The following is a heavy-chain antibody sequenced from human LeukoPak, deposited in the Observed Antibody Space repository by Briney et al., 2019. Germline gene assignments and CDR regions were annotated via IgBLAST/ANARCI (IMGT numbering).Heavy chain of an antibody. V-gene: IGHV4-59*01. CDR3: ARGLNWFDP. CDR1: GGSISSYY. J-gene: IGHJ5*02. Sequence: SETLSLTCTVSGGSISSYYWSWIRQPPGKVLEWIGYIYYSVSTNYNPSLKSLVTISVDTSKNQFSLKLSSLTAADTAVYYCARGLNWFDPWGQGTMVTVSS. CDR2: IYYSVST.